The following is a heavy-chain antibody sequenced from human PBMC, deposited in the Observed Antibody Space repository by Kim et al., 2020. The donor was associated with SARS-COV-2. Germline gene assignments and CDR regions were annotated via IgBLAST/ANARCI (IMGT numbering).Heavy chain of an antibody. CDR2: ISSSSSTI. V-gene: IGHV3-48*04. J-gene: IGHJ6*02. D-gene: IGHD6-19*01. CDR3: ARGGYSSGWYGGDYYYGMDV. CDR1: GFTFSSYS. Sequence: GGSLRLSCAASGFTFSSYSMNWVRQAPGKGLEWVSYISSSSSTIYYADSVKGRFTISRDNAKNSLYLQMNSLRAEDTAVYYCARGGYSSGWYGGDYYYGMDVWGQGTTVTVSS.